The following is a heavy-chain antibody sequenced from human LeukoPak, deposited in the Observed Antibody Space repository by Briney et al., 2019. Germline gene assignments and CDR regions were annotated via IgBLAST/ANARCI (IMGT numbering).Heavy chain of an antibody. CDR3: ARGEAGSYSDAFDI. V-gene: IGHV1-2*04. D-gene: IGHD1-26*01. CDR1: GYTLTELS. Sequence: ASVKVSCKVSGYTLTELSMHWVRQAPGKGLEWMGWINPNSGGTNYAQKFQGWVTMTRDTSISTAYMELSRLRSDDTAVYYCARGEAGSYSDAFDIWGQGTMVTVSS. CDR2: INPNSGGT. J-gene: IGHJ3*02.